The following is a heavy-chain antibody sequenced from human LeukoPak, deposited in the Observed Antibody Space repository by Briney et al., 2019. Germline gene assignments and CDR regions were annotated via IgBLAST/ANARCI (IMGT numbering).Heavy chain of an antibody. J-gene: IGHJ4*02. CDR1: GGSISSYY. D-gene: IGHD2-21*01. CDR2: IYYSGST. CDR3: ARGPIMVGIDY. Sequence: SETLSLTCTVSGGSISSYYWSWIRQSPGKGLEWIGYIYYSGSTNYNPSLKSRVTISVDTSKNQFSLKLSSVTAADTAVYYCARGPIMVGIDYWGQGTLVTVSS. V-gene: IGHV4-59*01.